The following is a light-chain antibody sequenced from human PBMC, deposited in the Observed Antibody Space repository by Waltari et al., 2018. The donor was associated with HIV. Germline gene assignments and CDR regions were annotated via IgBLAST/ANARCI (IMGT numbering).Light chain of an antibody. CDR2: DAS. Sequence: DIQMTQSPSSLSASVGDRVTITCQASQDISNCLNWYQKKPGKAPKLLIYDASSLQTGVPSRFIGRGSGTDFTFTITSLQAEDIAIYYCQQYDRLPITFGQGTRLEIK. CDR1: QDISNC. J-gene: IGKJ5*01. V-gene: IGKV1-33*01. CDR3: QQYDRLPIT.